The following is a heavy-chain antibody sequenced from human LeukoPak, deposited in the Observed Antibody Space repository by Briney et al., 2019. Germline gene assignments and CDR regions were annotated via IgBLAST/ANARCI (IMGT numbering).Heavy chain of an antibody. CDR2: ISGSGGST. J-gene: IGHJ3*02. CDR3: AKDLRAWDDRDAFDI. CDR1: GFTFSSYN. D-gene: IGHD3-9*01. V-gene: IGHV3-23*01. Sequence: GGSLRLSCAASGFTFSSYNMNWVRQAPGKGLEWVSAISGSGGSTYYADSVKGRFTISRDNSKNTLYLQMNSLRAEDTAVYYCAKDLRAWDDRDAFDIWGQGTMVTVSS.